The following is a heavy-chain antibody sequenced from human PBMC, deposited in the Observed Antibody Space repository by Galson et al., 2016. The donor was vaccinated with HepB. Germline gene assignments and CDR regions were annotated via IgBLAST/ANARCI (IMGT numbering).Heavy chain of an antibody. CDR1: GFTFSYYY. Sequence: SLRLSCAASGFTFSYYYMSWIRQAPGKGLEWVSYISGDGRTINHADSVKGRFTISRGNAKNSLYPHMSSLRAEDTAVYYCAKRDLLWFGDPNAFDVWGQGTMVTVSS. CDR3: AKRDLLWFGDPNAFDV. J-gene: IGHJ3*01. CDR2: ISGDGRTI. D-gene: IGHD3-10*01. V-gene: IGHV3-11*04.